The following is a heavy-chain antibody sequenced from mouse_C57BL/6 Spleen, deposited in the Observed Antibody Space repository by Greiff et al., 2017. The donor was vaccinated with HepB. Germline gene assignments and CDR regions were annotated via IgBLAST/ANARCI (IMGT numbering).Heavy chain of an antibody. Sequence: VQLQQSVTELVKPGASVKLSCKASGYTFTSYWMHWVKQRPGQGLEWIGNINPSNGGTNYNEKFKSKATLTVDKSSSTAYMQLSSLTSEDSAVYYCARQGYYGKAWFAYWGQGTLVTVSA. D-gene: IGHD1-1*01. CDR3: ARQGYYGKAWFAY. CDR1: GYTFTSYW. CDR2: INPSNGGT. V-gene: IGHV1-53*01. J-gene: IGHJ3*01.